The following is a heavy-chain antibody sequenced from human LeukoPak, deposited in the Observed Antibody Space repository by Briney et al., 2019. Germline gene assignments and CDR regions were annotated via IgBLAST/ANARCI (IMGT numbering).Heavy chain of an antibody. CDR1: GGSFSGYY. D-gene: IGHD4-17*01. V-gene: IGHV4-34*01. CDR2: INHSGST. Sequence: PSETLSLTCAVYGGSFSGYYWSWIRQPPGKGLEWIGEINHSGSTNYNPSLKSRVTISVDTSKNQFSLKLSSVTAADTAVYYCARGLTTVRAPRPPYFDYWGQGTLVTVSS. J-gene: IGHJ4*02. CDR3: ARGLTTVRAPRPPYFDY.